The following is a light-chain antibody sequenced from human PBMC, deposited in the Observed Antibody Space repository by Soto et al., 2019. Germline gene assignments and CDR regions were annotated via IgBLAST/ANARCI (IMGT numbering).Light chain of an antibody. CDR2: YDD. J-gene: IGLJ1*01. V-gene: IGLV1-36*01. CDR1: SSNIGNNA. CDR3: AAWDDSLNGDV. Sequence: QSVLTQPPSVSEAPRQRVTISCSGSSSNIGNNAVNWYQQLPGKAPKLLIYYDDLLPSGVSDRFSGSKSGTSASLANSRHQSEDEADYYCAAWDDSLNGDVFGTGTKVTVL.